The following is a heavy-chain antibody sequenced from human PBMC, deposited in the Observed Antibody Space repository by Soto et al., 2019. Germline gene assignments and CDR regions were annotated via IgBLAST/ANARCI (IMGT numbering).Heavy chain of an antibody. D-gene: IGHD3-3*01. Sequence: SETLSLTCTVSGGSISSSSYYWGWIRQPPGKGLEWIGSIYYSGSTYYNPSLKSRVTISGDTSKNQFSLKLSSVTAADPAVYYRAKHGNDFWPHPTEYYFDYWGQGTLVTVSS. CDR2: IYYSGST. CDR3: AKHGNDFWPHPTEYYFDY. V-gene: IGHV4-39*01. J-gene: IGHJ4*02. CDR1: GGSISSSSYY.